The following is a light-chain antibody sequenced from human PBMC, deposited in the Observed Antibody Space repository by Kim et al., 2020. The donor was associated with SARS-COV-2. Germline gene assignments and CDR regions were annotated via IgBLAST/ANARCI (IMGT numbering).Light chain of an antibody. J-gene: IGLJ3*02. CDR3: SSWDRSLAAWV. CDR1: SDNVGNEG. V-gene: IGLV10-54*04. CDR2: RSN. Sequence: PTATLTCTGNSDNVGNEGASWLQQHQGRPPKLLSYRSNNRPSGISARFSASRSGIAASLTITGLQPEDEADYYCSSWDRSLAAWVFGGGTHVTVL.